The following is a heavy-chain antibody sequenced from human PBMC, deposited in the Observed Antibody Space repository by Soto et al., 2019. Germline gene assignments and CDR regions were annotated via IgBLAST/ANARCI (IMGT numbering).Heavy chain of an antibody. D-gene: IGHD3-3*01. CDR2: IYYSGST. J-gene: IGHJ5*02. CDR3: ATVLRFPWFDP. Sequence: QLQLQESGPGLVKPSETLSLTCTVSGGSISSSSYYWGWIRQPPGKGLEWIGSIYYSGSTYYNPSLKSRVTISVDTSKNQFSLKLSSVTAADTAVYYCATVLRFPWFDPWGQGTLVTVSS. CDR1: GGSISSSSYY. V-gene: IGHV4-39*01.